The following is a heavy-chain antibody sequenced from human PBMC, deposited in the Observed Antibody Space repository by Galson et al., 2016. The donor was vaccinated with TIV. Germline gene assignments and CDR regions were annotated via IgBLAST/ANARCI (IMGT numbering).Heavy chain of an antibody. CDR1: GVSTSSYY. Sequence: SETLSLTCPVSGVSTSSYYWTWIRQPPGKGLEWIGYIYHTGNTIYNPSLKSRVAISLDTSKNQFSLKLSSVTAADTALYYCAREGSADYDWGRAHFDYWGQGTLVTVSS. CDR3: AREGSADYDWGRAHFDY. J-gene: IGHJ4*02. D-gene: IGHD3-16*01. CDR2: IYHTGNT. V-gene: IGHV4-59*12.